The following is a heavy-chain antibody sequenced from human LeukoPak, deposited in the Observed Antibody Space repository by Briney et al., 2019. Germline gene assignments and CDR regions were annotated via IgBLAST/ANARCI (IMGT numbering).Heavy chain of an antibody. CDR1: GFTFSSNA. Sequence: GGSLRLSCGVPGFTFSSNAMHWVRQAPGKGLEWVAVISYDGSNKNFADSVKGRFTVSRDNSKHALYLHMNSLRSDDTAMYYCATGGKFDFWSGYHIDNWGQGTLVTVSS. CDR3: ATGGKFDFWSGYHIDN. J-gene: IGHJ4*02. V-gene: IGHV3-30*04. D-gene: IGHD3-3*01. CDR2: ISYDGSNK.